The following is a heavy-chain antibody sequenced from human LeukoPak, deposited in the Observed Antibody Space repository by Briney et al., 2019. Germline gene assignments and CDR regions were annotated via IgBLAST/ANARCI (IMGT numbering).Heavy chain of an antibody. CDR2: ISAYNGNT. D-gene: IGHD3-3*01. V-gene: IGHV1-18*01. Sequence: ASVKVSCKASGYTFTSYGISWVRQAPGQGLEWKGWISAYNGNTNYAQKLQGRVTMTTDTSTSTAYMELRSLRSDDTAVYYCARDWLARSVPSDIDYDFWSGHIFDYWGQGTLVTVSS. J-gene: IGHJ4*02. CDR1: GYTFTSYG. CDR3: ARDWLARSVPSDIDYDFWSGHIFDY.